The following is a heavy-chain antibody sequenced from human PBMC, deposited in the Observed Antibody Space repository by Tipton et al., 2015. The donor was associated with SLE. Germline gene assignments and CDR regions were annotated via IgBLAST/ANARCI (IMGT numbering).Heavy chain of an antibody. CDR2: INHSGST. Sequence: TLSLTCTVSGGSLSSYYWSWIRQPPGKGLEWIGEINHSGSTNYNPSLTSRVTISVDTSKNQFSLKLSSVTAADTAVYYCARGTLTGSYGRWGQGTLVTVSS. J-gene: IGHJ4*02. CDR1: GGSLSSYY. D-gene: IGHD1-26*01. CDR3: ARGTLTGSYGR. V-gene: IGHV4-59*01.